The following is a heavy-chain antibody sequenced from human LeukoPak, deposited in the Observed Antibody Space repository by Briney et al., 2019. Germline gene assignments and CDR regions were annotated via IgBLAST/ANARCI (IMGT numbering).Heavy chain of an antibody. Sequence: GGSLRLSCAASGFTVSSNYMSWVRQAPGKGLEWVSVIYSGGSTYYADSVKGRFTISRDNSKSTLYLQMNSLRAEDTATYYCAARPTSEAVAPSDFWGQGTLVTVSP. J-gene: IGHJ4*02. CDR3: AARPTSEAVAPSDF. V-gene: IGHV3-53*01. CDR2: IYSGGST. D-gene: IGHD6-19*01. CDR1: GFTVSSNY.